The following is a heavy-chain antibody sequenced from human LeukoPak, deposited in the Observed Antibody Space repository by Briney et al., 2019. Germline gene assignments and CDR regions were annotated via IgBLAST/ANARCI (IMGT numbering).Heavy chain of an antibody. Sequence: ASVTVSFKTSGYTFTAYHMYWLRQAPGQGLECMGWIYPNSGATGYAQNFQGRVTMTRDTSVSTIYMELSRLRSDDTAVYYCARDGVSTTPDFDYWGQGTLVTVSS. V-gene: IGHV1-2*02. J-gene: IGHJ4*02. CDR2: IYPNSGAT. CDR1: GYTFTAYH. CDR3: ARDGVSTTPDFDY. D-gene: IGHD2-8*01.